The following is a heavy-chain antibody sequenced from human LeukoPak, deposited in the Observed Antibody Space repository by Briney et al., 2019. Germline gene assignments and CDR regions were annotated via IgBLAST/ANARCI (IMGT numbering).Heavy chain of an antibody. D-gene: IGHD3-22*01. Sequence: SVKVSCKASGGTFSSYAISWVRQAPGQGLEWMGRIIPILGIANYAQKFQGRVTITADKSTSTAYMELSSLRSEDTAVYYCARVGESFEEYYYDSSGYYSFDYWGQGTLVTVFS. CDR1: GGTFSSYA. CDR2: IIPILGIA. V-gene: IGHV1-69*04. J-gene: IGHJ4*02. CDR3: ARVGESFEEYYYDSSGYYSFDY.